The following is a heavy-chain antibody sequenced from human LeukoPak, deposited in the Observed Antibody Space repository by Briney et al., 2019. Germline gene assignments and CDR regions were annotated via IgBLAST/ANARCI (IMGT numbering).Heavy chain of an antibody. CDR3: ARDGSSSSWYWFDP. Sequence: PSGTLSLTCTVSGGSISSYYWSWIRQPAGKGLEWIGRIYTSGSTNYNPSLKSRVTMSVDTSKNQFSLKLSSVTAADTAVYYCARDGSSSSWYWFDPWGQGTLVTVSS. V-gene: IGHV4-4*07. CDR1: GGSISSYY. D-gene: IGHD6-13*01. CDR2: IYTSGST. J-gene: IGHJ5*02.